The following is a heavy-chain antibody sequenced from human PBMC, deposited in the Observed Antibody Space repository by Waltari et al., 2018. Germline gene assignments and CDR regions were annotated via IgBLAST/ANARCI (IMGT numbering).Heavy chain of an antibody. V-gene: IGHV1-3*01. D-gene: IGHD3-22*01. J-gene: IGHJ4*02. CDR1: GYTFTSYA. CDR3: ARNYYDSSGYQGVFDY. CDR2: INAGNGNT. Sequence: QVQRVQSGAEVKKPGASVKVSCKASGYTFTSYAMHWVRQAPGQRLEWMGWINAGNGNTKYSQKFQGRVTITRDTSASTAYMELSSLRSEDTAVYYCARNYYDSSGYQGVFDYWGQGTLVTVSS.